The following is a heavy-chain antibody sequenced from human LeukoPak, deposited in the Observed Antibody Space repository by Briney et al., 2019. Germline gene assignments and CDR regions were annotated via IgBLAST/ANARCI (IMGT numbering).Heavy chain of an antibody. Sequence: GGSLRLSCAASGFTFSTYNMNWVRQAPGKGLEWVSSISGSSSHIYYADSVKGRFTISRDNAKNSLYLQMNSLRADDTAVYYCARGREGMAARWWVEEPRWYFFDPWGQGTPVTVSS. CDR2: ISGSSSHI. J-gene: IGHJ5*02. D-gene: IGHD6-6*01. V-gene: IGHV3-21*01. CDR3: ARGREGMAARWWVEEPRWYFFDP. CDR1: GFTFSTYN.